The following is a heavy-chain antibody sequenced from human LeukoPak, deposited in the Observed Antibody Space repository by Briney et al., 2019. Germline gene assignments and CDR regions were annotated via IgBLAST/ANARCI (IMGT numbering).Heavy chain of an antibody. CDR3: AKIGSGSNYDILTGYYTEDAFDI. V-gene: IGHV3-23*01. CDR2: ISGSGGST. Sequence: GGSLRLSCAASGFTFSSYAMSWVRQAPGKRLEWVSAISGSGGSTYYADSVKGRFTISRDNSKNTLYLQMNSLRAEDTAVYYCAKIGSGSNYDILTGYYTEDAFDIWGQGTMVTVSS. CDR1: GFTFSSYA. D-gene: IGHD3-9*01. J-gene: IGHJ3*02.